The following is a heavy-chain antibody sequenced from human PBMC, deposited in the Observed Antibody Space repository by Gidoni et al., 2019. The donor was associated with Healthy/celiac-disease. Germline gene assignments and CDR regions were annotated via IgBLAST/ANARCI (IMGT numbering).Heavy chain of an antibody. V-gene: IGHV4-34*01. Sequence: QVQLQQWGAGLLKPSETLSLTCAVYGGSFSGYYWSWIRQPPGKGLEWIGEINHSGSTNYNPSLKRRVTISVDTSKNQFSLKLSSVTAADTAVYYCARGLIGATVVTLPAKPFDPWGQGTLVTVSS. CDR2: INHSGST. CDR1: GGSFSGYY. D-gene: IGHD4-17*01. J-gene: IGHJ5*02. CDR3: ARGLIGATVVTLPAKPFDP.